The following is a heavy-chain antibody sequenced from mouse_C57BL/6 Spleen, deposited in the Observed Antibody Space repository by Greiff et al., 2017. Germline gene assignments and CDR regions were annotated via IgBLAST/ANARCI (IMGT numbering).Heavy chain of an antibody. J-gene: IGHJ2*01. Sequence: VQLQQSGAELVKPGASVKLSCTASGFNIKDYYMHWVKQRTEQGLEWIGRIDPEDGETKYDAKFQGKATITADTSSNTAYLQLSSLTSEDTAVDYCATYYYESSHMDYWGQGTTHRVSS. CDR3: ATYYYESSHMDY. V-gene: IGHV14-2*01. D-gene: IGHD1-1*01. CDR1: GFNIKDYY. CDR2: IDPEDGET.